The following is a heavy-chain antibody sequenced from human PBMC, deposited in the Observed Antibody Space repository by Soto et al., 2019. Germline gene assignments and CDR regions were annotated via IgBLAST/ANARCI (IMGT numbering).Heavy chain of an antibody. CDR3: ARDRSFLGIDYYGMDV. CDR2: IYYSGST. V-gene: IGHV4-59*01. Sequence: QVQLQESGPGLVKPSETLSLTCTVSGGSISSYYWSWIRQPPGKGLEWIGYIYYSGSTNYNPSLKSRVTISVDTSKNQFSLKLSSVTAADTAVYYCARDRSFLGIDYYGMDVWGQGTTVTVSS. CDR1: GGSISSYY. D-gene: IGHD1-26*01. J-gene: IGHJ6*02.